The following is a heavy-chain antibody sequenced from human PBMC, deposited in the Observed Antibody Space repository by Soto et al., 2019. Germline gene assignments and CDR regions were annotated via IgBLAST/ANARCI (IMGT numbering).Heavy chain of an antibody. J-gene: IGHJ3*02. D-gene: IGHD6-19*01. CDR3: ATRPGIAVASDAFDI. CDR2: ISGSGGST. V-gene: IGHV3-23*01. Sequence: GGSLRLSCAASGFTFSSYAMSWVRQAPGKGLEWVSAISGSGGSTYYADSVKGRFTISRDNSKNTLYLQMNSLRAEDTAVYYFATRPGIAVASDAFDIWGQGTMVTVSS. CDR1: GFTFSSYA.